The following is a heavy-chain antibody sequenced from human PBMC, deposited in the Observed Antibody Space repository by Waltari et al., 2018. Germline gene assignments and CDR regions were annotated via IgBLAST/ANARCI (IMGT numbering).Heavy chain of an antibody. CDR2: IYYSGST. Sequence: QVQLQESGPGLVKPSETLSLTCPVSGSSISSHYWSWIRQPPGKGLEWIGYIYYSGSTNYNPSLKSRVTISVDTSKNQFSLKLSSVTAADTAVYYCARGSLYSSGWYGYWGQGTLVTVSS. V-gene: IGHV4-59*11. D-gene: IGHD6-19*01. CDR3: ARGSLYSSGWYGY. J-gene: IGHJ4*02. CDR1: GSSISSHY.